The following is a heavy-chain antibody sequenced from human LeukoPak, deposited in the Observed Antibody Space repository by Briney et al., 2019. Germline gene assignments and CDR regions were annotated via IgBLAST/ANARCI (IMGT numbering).Heavy chain of an antibody. CDR1: GFTFSSYS. Sequence: PGGSLRLSCAASGFTFSSYSMNWVRQAPGKGLEWVSSISSSSSYIYYADSVKGRFTISRDNAKNSLYLQMNSLRAEDTAVYYCARAGFWPGSDYFDYGGRGPRVPVSS. D-gene: IGHD3-3*01. CDR3: ARAGFWPGSDYFDY. J-gene: IGHJ4*02. V-gene: IGHV3-21*01. CDR2: ISSSSSYI.